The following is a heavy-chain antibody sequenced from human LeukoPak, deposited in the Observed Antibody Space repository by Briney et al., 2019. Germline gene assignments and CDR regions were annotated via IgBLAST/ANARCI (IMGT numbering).Heavy chain of an antibody. CDR2: ISHDGTKK. D-gene: IGHD6-19*01. CDR1: GFTFSNYD. V-gene: IGHV3-30*03. J-gene: IGHJ4*02. CDR3: ARDAVTQWLAYYLDY. Sequence: GGSLRLSCAASGFTFSNYDMNWVRQAPGKGLEWVAVISHDGTKKYYADSVKGRFTISGDNSKNTVYLQMNSLRVEDTAVYFCARDAVTQWLAYYLDYWGQGALVTVSS.